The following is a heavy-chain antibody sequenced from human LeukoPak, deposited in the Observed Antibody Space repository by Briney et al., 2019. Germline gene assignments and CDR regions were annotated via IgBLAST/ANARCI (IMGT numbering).Heavy chain of an antibody. Sequence: PGRSLRLSCAASGFTFSSYAMHWVRQAPGKGLEWVAVISYDGSNKYYADSVKGRFTISRDNSKNTLYLQMNSLRAEDTAVYYCARDSWGFDYWGQGTLVTVSS. CDR1: GFTFSSYA. V-gene: IGHV3-30-3*01. CDR2: ISYDGSNK. J-gene: IGHJ4*02. CDR3: ARDSWGFDY. D-gene: IGHD7-27*01.